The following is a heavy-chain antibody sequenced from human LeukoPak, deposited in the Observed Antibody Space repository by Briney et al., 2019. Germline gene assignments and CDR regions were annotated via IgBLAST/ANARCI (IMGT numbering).Heavy chain of an antibody. J-gene: IGHJ4*02. CDR1: GGTFSSYA. CDR3: AREYYYDSSGYWYY. Sequence: GASVNVSCKASGGTFSSYAISWVRQAPGQGLEWMGGIIPIFGTANYAQKFQGRVTITADESTSTAYMELSSLRSEDTAVYYCAREYYYDSSGYWYYWGQGTLVTVSS. D-gene: IGHD3-22*01. CDR2: IIPIFGTA. V-gene: IGHV1-69*01.